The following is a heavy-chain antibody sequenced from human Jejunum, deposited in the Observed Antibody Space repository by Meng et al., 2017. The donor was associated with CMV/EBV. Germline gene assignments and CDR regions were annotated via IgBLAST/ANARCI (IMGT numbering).Heavy chain of an antibody. V-gene: IGHV3-7*01. CDR1: GFIFSYNW. CDR3: AKLQGTVTTYDY. CDR2: INPDGSAI. J-gene: IGHJ4*02. D-gene: IGHD4-17*01. Sequence: CVASGFIFSYNWMSWVRQAPGKGLEWVASINPDGSAIYYVASVKGRFTISRDNAKNSLYLQVNSVRAEDTAVYFCAKLQGTVTTYDYWGLGTLVTVSS.